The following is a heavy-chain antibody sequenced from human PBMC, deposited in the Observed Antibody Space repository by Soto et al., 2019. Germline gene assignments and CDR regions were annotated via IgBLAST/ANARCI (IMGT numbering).Heavy chain of an antibody. D-gene: IGHD6-19*01. Sequence: QVQLQESGPGLVRPSETLSLTCTVSSDSISSYYWICIRQSPGKGLDWLGYTDYSGNTNYNPSLKSRVTISGDTSKNQFSLRLSSVTAADTAVYYCARAVGDPLYYLDYWGQGTLVTVSS. V-gene: IGHV4-59*08. CDR3: ARAVGDPLYYLDY. CDR1: SDSISSYY. CDR2: TDYSGNT. J-gene: IGHJ4*02.